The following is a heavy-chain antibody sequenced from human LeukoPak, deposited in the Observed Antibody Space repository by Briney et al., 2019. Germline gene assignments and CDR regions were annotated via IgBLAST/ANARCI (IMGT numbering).Heavy chain of an antibody. CDR1: GGSISSYY. Sequence: SETLSLTCTVSGGSISSYYWSWIRQPPGKGPEWIGYIYYSGSTNYNPSLKSRVTISVDTSKNQFSLKLSSVTAADTAVYYCARVPYCTNGVCFFDYWGQGTLVTVSS. J-gene: IGHJ4*02. CDR2: IYYSGST. V-gene: IGHV4-59*01. CDR3: ARVPYCTNGVCFFDY. D-gene: IGHD2-8*01.